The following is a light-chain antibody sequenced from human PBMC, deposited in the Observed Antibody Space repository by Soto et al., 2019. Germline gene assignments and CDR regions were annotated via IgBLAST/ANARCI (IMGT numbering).Light chain of an antibody. CDR3: QQYSSSPLT. J-gene: IGKJ4*01. Sequence: EIVLTQSPGTLSLSPGERATLSCRASQSVSSNLAWYQQKPGQAPRLLIYGASNRATGIPDRFSGSGSGTDFTLTISRLEPEDFAVYYCQQYSSSPLTFGGGTKVDI. CDR1: QSVSSN. V-gene: IGKV3-20*01. CDR2: GAS.